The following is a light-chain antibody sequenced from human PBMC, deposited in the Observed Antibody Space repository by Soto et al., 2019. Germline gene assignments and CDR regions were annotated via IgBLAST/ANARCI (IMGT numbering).Light chain of an antibody. V-gene: IGKV4-1*01. J-gene: IGKJ3*01. Sequence: DIVMTQSPDSLAVSLGERATINCKSSQSVLKSSNSENYLAWYQQKPGQPPKLLIYWASTRESGVPDRFSGSGSGTDFTLTISSLQAEDVAVYYCQQYYSIPLTFGPGTKVDIK. CDR1: QSVLKSSNSENY. CDR3: QQYYSIPLT. CDR2: WAS.